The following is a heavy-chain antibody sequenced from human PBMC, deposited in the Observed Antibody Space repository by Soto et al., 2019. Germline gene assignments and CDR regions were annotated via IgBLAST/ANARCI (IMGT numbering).Heavy chain of an antibody. CDR1: GCTFSGYV. D-gene: IGHD3-22*01. CDR3: ARRGRYYYDTSGFAS. CDR2: ISGIANTT. V-gene: IGHV3-23*01. J-gene: IGHJ4*02. Sequence: PGGSLRLSCAASGCTFSGYVMSWVRQAPGKGLEWVSSISGIANTTWNADSVKGRFAISRDNSKNTLYLQMNSLRAEDTAVYYCARRGRYYYDTSGFASWGQGALVTVSS.